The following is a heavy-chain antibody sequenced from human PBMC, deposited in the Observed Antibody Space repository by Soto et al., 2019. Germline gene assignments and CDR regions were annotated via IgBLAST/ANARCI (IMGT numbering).Heavy chain of an antibody. Sequence: QLQLQESGPGLVKPSETLSLTCTVSGGSISSSSYYWGWIRQPPGKGLEWIGRIYYSGSTYYNPSVKSRVTISVDTSKNKFALKLSTVTAADTAVYYCATSAAAHMDVWGQGTTVTVSS. CDR1: GGSISSSSYY. J-gene: IGHJ6*02. CDR2: IYYSGST. V-gene: IGHV4-39*01. CDR3: ATSAAAHMDV. D-gene: IGHD6-13*01.